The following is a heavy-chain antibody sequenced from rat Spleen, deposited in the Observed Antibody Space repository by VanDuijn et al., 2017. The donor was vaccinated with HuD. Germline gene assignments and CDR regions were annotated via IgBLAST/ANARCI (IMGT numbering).Heavy chain of an antibody. CDR1: GFTFSTFP. Sequence: EVQLVESGGGLVQPGRSLKLSCTASGFTFSTFPMVWVRQAPKKGLEWVASISSGGGGTYYADSVEGRFTVSRDNARGTQYLQMDSLRSEDTATYYCARQDTSGYSNWFAYWGQGTLVTVSS. CDR3: ARQDTSGYSNWFAY. CDR2: ISSGGGGT. J-gene: IGHJ3*01. V-gene: IGHV5S13*01. D-gene: IGHD4-3*01.